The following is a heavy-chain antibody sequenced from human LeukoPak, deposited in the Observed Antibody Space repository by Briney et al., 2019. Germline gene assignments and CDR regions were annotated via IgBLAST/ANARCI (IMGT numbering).Heavy chain of an antibody. CDR1: GGSLRNFY. CDR3: ARLDASGSYPDY. J-gene: IGHJ4*02. V-gene: IGHV4-59*08. D-gene: IGHD3-10*01. Sequence: SETLSLTCTVSGGSLRNFYWSWIRQPPGKGLEWIGYIYYSGTTKYNPSLKSRVTISVDTSKNQFSLKLSSVTAADTAVYYCARLDASGSYPDYWGQGTLVTVSS. CDR2: IYYSGTT.